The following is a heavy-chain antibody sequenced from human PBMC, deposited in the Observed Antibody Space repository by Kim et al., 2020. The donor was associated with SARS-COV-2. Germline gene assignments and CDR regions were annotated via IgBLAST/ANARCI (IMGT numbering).Heavy chain of an antibody. J-gene: IGHJ4*02. D-gene: IGHD6-13*01. V-gene: IGHV7-4-1*02. CDR3: AREGYSSSWFDDY. Sequence: YAQGFTGRFVFSLDTSVSTAYLQISSLKAEDTAVYYCAREGYSSSWFDDYWGQGTLVTVSS.